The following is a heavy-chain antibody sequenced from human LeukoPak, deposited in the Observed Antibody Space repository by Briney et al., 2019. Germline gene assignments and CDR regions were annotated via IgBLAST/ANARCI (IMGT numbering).Heavy chain of an antibody. CDR1: GGSFSGYY. V-gene: IGHV4-34*01. D-gene: IGHD6-19*01. CDR2: INHSGST. Sequence: SETLSLTCAVYGGSFSGYYWSWIRQPPGKGLEWIGEINHSGSTNYNPSLKSRVTISVDTSKNQFSLKLSSVTAADTAVYYCARVRSIAVARWGQGTLVTVSS. CDR3: ARVRSIAVAR. J-gene: IGHJ4*02.